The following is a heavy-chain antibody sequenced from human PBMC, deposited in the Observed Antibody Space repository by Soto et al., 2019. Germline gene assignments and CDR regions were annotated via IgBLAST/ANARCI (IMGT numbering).Heavy chain of an antibody. CDR1: GFTVSSNY. Sequence: GGSLRLSCAASGFTVSSNYMSWVRQAPGKGLEWVSVIYSGGSTYYADSVKGRFTISRDNSKNTLYLQMNSLRAEDTAVYYCARDSSGWYYFDYWGQGTLVTVSS. CDR2: IYSGGST. D-gene: IGHD6-19*01. J-gene: IGHJ4*02. V-gene: IGHV3-66*01. CDR3: ARDSSGWYYFDY.